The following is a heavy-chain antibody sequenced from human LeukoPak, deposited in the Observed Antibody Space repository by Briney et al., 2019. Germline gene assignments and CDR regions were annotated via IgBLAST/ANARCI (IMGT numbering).Heavy chain of an antibody. CDR3: ARVASSGFFGSVTDAFDI. V-gene: IGHV4-39*07. J-gene: IGHJ3*02. D-gene: IGHD3-22*01. CDR1: GGSISSSSYY. CDR2: IYYSGST. Sequence: PSETLSLTCTVSGGSISSSSYYWGWIRQPPGKGLEWIGSIYYSGSTYYNPSLKSRVTISVDTSKNQFSLKLSSVTAADTAVYYCARVASSGFFGSVTDAFDIWGQGTMVTVSS.